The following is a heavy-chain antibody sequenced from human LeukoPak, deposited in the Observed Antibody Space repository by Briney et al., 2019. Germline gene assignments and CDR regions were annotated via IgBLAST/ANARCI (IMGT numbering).Heavy chain of an antibody. CDR2: ICYSGST. CDR1: GGSISSYY. Sequence: SETLSLTCTVSGGSISSYYWSWIRRPPGKGLEWIGYICYSGSTNYNPSLKSRVTISVDTSKNQFSLKLSSVTAADTAVYYCARTWFGELRSWFDPWGQGTLVTVSS. J-gene: IGHJ5*02. V-gene: IGHV4-59*08. CDR3: ARTWFGELRSWFDP. D-gene: IGHD3-10*01.